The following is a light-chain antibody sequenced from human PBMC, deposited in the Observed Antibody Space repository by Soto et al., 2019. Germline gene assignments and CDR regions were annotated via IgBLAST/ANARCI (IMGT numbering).Light chain of an antibody. Sequence: DIQLTQSPSFLSASVGDRVTITCRASQGISSYLAWYQQKPGKAPKLMIYAASTLQSGVPSTFSGSGSGKEFTLTISRLQPEDFSTYYCQQLNSYPLTFGGGTKVEIK. J-gene: IGKJ4*01. CDR1: QGISSY. CDR3: QQLNSYPLT. V-gene: IGKV1-9*01. CDR2: AAS.